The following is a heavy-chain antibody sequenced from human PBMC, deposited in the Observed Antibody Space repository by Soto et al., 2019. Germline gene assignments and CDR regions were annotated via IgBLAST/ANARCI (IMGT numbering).Heavy chain of an antibody. CDR2: IIPIFGTA. D-gene: IGHD2-8*01. Sequence: SLKVSCKASGGTFSSYAISWVRQAPGQGLEWMGGIIPIFGTASYAQKFQGRVTMTRDTSTSTVYMELSSLRSEDTAVYYCARDLGYCTNGVCYRPPVPYYFDYWGQGTLVTVSS. CDR3: ARDLGYCTNGVCYRPPVPYYFDY. CDR1: GGTFSSYA. V-gene: IGHV1-69*05. J-gene: IGHJ4*02.